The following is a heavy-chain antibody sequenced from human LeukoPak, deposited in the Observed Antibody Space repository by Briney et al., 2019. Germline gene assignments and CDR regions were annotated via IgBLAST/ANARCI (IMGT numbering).Heavy chain of an antibody. CDR3: ARVARAAYCSGGSCYRGTYYYYGMDV. CDR2: IYTSGST. Sequence: SETLSLTCTVSGGSISSYYWSWIRQPAGKGLEWIGRIYTSGSTNYNPSLKSRVTISVDTSKNQFSLKLSSVTAADTAVDYCARVARAAYCSGGSCYRGTYYYYGMDVWGQGTTVTVSS. V-gene: IGHV4-4*07. CDR1: GGSISSYY. J-gene: IGHJ6*02. D-gene: IGHD2-15*01.